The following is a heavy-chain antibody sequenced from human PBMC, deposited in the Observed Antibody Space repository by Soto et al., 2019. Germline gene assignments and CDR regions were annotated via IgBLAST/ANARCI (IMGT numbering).Heavy chain of an antibody. V-gene: IGHV1-18*04. D-gene: IGHD1-26*01. CDR1: GYTFTSYG. J-gene: IGHJ4*02. Sequence: QVQLVQSGAEVKNPGASVKVSCKASGYTFTSYGLSWVRQAPGQGPEWMGWISGYDASTSYAQNLQDRVTMTTDTSTTTAYMELRSLTSDDTAVYFCARAFSGSNYDGALDYWGQGTLVTVSS. CDR2: ISGYDAST. CDR3: ARAFSGSNYDGALDY.